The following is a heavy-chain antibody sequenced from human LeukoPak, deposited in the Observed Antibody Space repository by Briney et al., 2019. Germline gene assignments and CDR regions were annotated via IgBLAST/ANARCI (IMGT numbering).Heavy chain of an antibody. V-gene: IGHV3-33*01. CDR1: GFTFSSYG. Sequence: PGRSLRLSCAASGFTFSSYGMHWVRQAPGKGLEWVAVIWYDGSNKYYADSVKGRFTISRDNSKNTLYLQMNSLRAEDTAVYYCARDFYGSGSNPPGYFQHWGQGTLVTVSS. CDR3: ARDFYGSGSNPPGYFQH. J-gene: IGHJ1*01. CDR2: IWYDGSNK. D-gene: IGHD3-10*01.